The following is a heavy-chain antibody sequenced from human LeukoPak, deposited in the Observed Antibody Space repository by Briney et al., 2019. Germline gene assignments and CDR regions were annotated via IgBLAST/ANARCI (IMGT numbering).Heavy chain of an antibody. CDR2: ISSGGAYT. J-gene: IGHJ6*03. CDR3: ARDPEVPDYYSYMDV. V-gene: IGHV3-21*01. Sequence: SGGSLRLSCTGSGFIFSSYGLFWVRQAPGKGLEWDSVISSGGAYTYYADSVKGRLTISRDNALNSVSLQTNGLRAADTAIYYCARDPEVPDYYSYMDVWGKGTTVTVSS. CDR1: GFIFSSYG.